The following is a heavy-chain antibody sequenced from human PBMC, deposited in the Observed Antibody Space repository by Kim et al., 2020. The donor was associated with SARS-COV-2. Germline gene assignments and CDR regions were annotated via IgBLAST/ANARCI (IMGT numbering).Heavy chain of an antibody. V-gene: IGHV1-18*01. CDR1: GYTFTSYG. Sequence: ASVKVSCKASGYTFTSYGISWVRQAPGQGLEWMGWISAYNGNTNYAQKLQGRVTMTTDTSTSTAYMELRSLRSDDTAVYYCARGWFLAVAGTSLDFRDCWIDPWGQGTLVTVSS. CDR3: ARGWFLAVAGTSLDFRDCWIDP. D-gene: IGHD6-19*01. J-gene: IGHJ5*01. CDR2: ISAYNGNT.